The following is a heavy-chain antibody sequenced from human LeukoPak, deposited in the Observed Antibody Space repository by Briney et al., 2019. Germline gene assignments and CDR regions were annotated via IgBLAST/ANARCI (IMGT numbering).Heavy chain of an antibody. D-gene: IGHD3-10*01. CDR1: GYTFTSYD. J-gene: IGHJ6*04. Sequence: ASVKVSCKASGYTFTSYDINWVRQATGQGLEWMGWMNPNSGNTGYAQKFQGRVTITADESTSTAYMELSSLRSEDTAVYYCARLSAEERVRGVYYYYGMDVWGKGTTVTVSS. V-gene: IGHV1-8*01. CDR2: MNPNSGNT. CDR3: ARLSAEERVRGVYYYYGMDV.